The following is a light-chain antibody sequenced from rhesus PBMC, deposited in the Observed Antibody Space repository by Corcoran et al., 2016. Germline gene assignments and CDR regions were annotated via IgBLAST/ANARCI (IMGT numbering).Light chain of an antibody. CDR3: LQGYSTPFT. J-gene: IGKJ3*01. Sequence: DIQMTQSPSSLSASVGDRVTITCRASQGISDYLSWYQQKPGKAPKRLIYAASSLERGVPSRFSGSGSGTEFTLPISSLQPEDFAAYYCLQGYSTPFTFGPGTKLDIK. CDR2: AAS. V-gene: IGKV1-36*02. CDR1: QGISDY.